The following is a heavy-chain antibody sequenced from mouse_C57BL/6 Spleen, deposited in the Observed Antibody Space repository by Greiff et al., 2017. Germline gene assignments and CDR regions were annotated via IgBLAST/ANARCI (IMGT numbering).Heavy chain of an antibody. V-gene: IGHV1-22*01. CDR3: ARGSYECYYFDY. Sequence: VQLQQSGPELVKPGASVKMSCKASGYTFTDYNMHWVKQSHGKSLEWIGYINPNNGGTSYNQKFKGKATLTVNKSSSTAYMELRSLTSEDSAVYYCARGSYECYYFDYWGQGTTLTVSS. CDR2: INPNNGGT. CDR1: GYTFTDYN. J-gene: IGHJ2*01. D-gene: IGHD1-1*02.